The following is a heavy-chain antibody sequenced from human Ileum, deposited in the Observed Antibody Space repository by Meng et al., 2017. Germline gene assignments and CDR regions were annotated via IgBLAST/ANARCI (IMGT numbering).Heavy chain of an antibody. J-gene: IGHJ4*02. Sequence: GESLKISCAASGFTYNRYVMRWVRQAPGKGLEWVSAISDSGDKTYYADSVKGRFTISRDNSKNTLYLQMNSLRAEDTAVYYCAKGWDSSGGDYSYWGQGTLVTAPQ. CDR1: GFTYNRYV. CDR3: AKGWDSSGGDYSY. D-gene: IGHD6-19*01. V-gene: IGHV3-23*01. CDR2: ISDSGDKT.